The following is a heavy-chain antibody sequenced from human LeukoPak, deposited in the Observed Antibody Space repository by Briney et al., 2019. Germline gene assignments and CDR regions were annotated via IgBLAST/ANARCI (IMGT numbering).Heavy chain of an antibody. V-gene: IGHV3-23*01. CDR1: GFTFSSYA. CDR2: ISGSGGST. D-gene: IGHD3-22*01. CDR3: AKDHDSSGYYYSFSAGPSFY. Sequence: GGSLRLSCAASGFTFSSYAVSWVRQAPGKGLEWVSAISGSGGSTYYADSVKGRFTISRDNSKNTLYLQMNSLRAEDTAVYYCAKDHDSSGYYYSFSAGPSFYWGQGTLVTVSS. J-gene: IGHJ4*02.